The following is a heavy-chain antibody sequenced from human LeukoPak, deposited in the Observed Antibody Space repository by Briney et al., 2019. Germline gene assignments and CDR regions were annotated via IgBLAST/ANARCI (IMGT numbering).Heavy chain of an antibody. V-gene: IGHV4-34*01. J-gene: IGHJ4*02. CDR1: GGSFSGYY. CDR3: ARGRYCSSTSCYSSGFDC. D-gene: IGHD2-2*01. CDR2: INHSGST. Sequence: PSETLSLTCAVYGGSFSGYYWSWIRQPPGKGLEWIGEINHSGSTNYNPSLKSRVTISVDTSKNQFSLKLSSVTAADTAVYYCARGRYCSSTSCYSSGFDCWGQGTLVTVSS.